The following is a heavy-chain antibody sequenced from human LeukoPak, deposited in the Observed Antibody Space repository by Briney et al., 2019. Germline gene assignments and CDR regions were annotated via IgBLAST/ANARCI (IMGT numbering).Heavy chain of an antibody. CDR2: INGAGDRT. CDR1: GFTFSGFS. J-gene: IGHJ6*02. V-gene: IGHV3-64*02. Sequence: GGSLRLSCAGSGFTFSGFSMHWVRQAPGRGLEYVSAINGAGDRTYYADSVRGSFSISRDNSKNTLYLQMGNLRAEDTAVYYCASVLSVPHCGGDCPQFYYYYGMDVWGQGTTVTVSS. D-gene: IGHD2-21*02. CDR3: ASVLSVPHCGGDCPQFYYYYGMDV.